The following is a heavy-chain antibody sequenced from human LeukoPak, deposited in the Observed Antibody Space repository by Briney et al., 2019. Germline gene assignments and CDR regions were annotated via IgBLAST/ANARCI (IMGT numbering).Heavy chain of an antibody. J-gene: IGHJ4*02. CDR3: ARDLRVSSGWYG. D-gene: IGHD6-19*01. CDR1: GGTFSSYA. V-gene: IGHV1-69*04. CDR2: IIPILGIA. Sequence: ASVKVSCKASGGTFSSYAISWVRQAPGQGLEWMGRIIPILGIANYAQKFQGRVTITADKSTSTAYKELSSLRSEDTAVYYCARDLRVSSGWYGWGQGTLVTVSS.